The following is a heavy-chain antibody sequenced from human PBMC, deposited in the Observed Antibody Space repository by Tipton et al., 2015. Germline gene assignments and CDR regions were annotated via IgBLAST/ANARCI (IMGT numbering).Heavy chain of an antibody. J-gene: IGHJ4*02. V-gene: IGHV4-39*07. CDR2: IYYGGTT. Sequence: GLVKPSETLSLTCTVSGGSISSSSYYWGWIRQPPGKGLEWIGSIYYGGTTNYNPSLNSRVTMSVDRSKNQFSLQLSSVTAADTAVYYCAREGWDSDSSGYDYWGQGTLVTVSS. D-gene: IGHD3-22*01. CDR3: AREGWDSDSSGYDY. CDR1: GGSISSSSYY.